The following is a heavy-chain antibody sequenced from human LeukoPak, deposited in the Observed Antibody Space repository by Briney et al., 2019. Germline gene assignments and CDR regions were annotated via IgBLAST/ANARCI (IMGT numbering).Heavy chain of an antibody. CDR1: GGSISSYY. CDR2: IYYSGST. CDR3: ARGDSNYDY. J-gene: IGHJ4*02. D-gene: IGHD4-11*01. Sequence: PSETLSLTCTVSGGSISSYYWSWIRQPPGKGLEWIGYIYYSGSTNYNPSLKSRVTISVDTSKNQFSLKLSSVTAADTAVYYCARGDSNYDYWGLGTLVTVSS. V-gene: IGHV4-59*01.